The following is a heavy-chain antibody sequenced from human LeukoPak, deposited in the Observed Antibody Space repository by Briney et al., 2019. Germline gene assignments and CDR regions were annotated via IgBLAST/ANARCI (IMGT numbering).Heavy chain of an antibody. Sequence: GGSLRLSCAASGFTFSNYAMHWVRQAPGEGLEYVSAISSNGGSTYYADSVKGRFTISRDNSKNTLFLQMGSLRAGDTAVYYCVRDKEGVGATRLDYWGQGTLVTVSS. J-gene: IGHJ4*02. V-gene: IGHV3-64*02. CDR1: GFTFSNYA. D-gene: IGHD1-26*01. CDR3: VRDKEGVGATRLDY. CDR2: ISSNGGST.